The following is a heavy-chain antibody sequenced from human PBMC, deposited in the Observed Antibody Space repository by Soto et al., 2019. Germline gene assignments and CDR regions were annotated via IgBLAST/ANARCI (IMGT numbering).Heavy chain of an antibody. CDR3: AKGRRTYYYDSSGYYTPADY. CDR2: ISYDGSNK. CDR1: GFTLSSYC. J-gene: IGHJ4*02. Sequence: GGSLILSCAAPGFTLSSYCLHWVRPAPGKGLEWVAVISYDGSNKYYADSVKGRFTISRDNSKNTLYLQMNSLRAEDTAVYYCAKGRRTYYYDSSGYYTPADYWGQGTLVTVSS. D-gene: IGHD3-22*01. V-gene: IGHV3-30*18.